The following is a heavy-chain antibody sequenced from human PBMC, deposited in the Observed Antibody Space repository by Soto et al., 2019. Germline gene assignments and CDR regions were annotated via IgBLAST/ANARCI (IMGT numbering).Heavy chain of an antibody. CDR3: ARLGTYDGMDV. CDR2: ISYSGST. Sequence: QLQLQESGRGLVKPSETLSLSCTVSGGSISSCNCYWSWIRQPPGKGLEWIGSISYSGSTYYNPSLKSRLTVSVDTSKNHFSLKLNSVTAADTAVYYCARLGTYDGMDVWGQGTTVTVSS. D-gene: IGHD1-1*01. J-gene: IGHJ6*02. V-gene: IGHV4-39*02. CDR1: GGSISSCNCY.